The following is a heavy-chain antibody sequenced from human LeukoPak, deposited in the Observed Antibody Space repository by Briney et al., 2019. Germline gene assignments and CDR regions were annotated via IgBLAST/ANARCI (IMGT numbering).Heavy chain of an antibody. V-gene: IGHV4-34*01. CDR1: GGSFSGYY. CDR2: INHSGST. D-gene: IGHD3-22*01. J-gene: IGHJ3*02. Sequence: PSETLSLTCAVYGGSFSGYYWSWIRQPPGRGLEWIGEINHSGSTNYNPSLKSRVTISVDTSKNQFSLKLSSVTAADTAVYYCARDRYYYDRSGDAFDIWGPGTMVNVSS. CDR3: ARDRYYYDRSGDAFDI.